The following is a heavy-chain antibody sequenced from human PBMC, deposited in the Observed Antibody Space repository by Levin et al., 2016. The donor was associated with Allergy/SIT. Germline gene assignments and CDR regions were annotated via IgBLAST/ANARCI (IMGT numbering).Heavy chain of an antibody. D-gene: IGHD6-13*01. J-gene: IGHJ4*02. CDR3: ARSPRNYPEQQLIPRRYYFDY. CDR2: VNPGGPSR. V-gene: IGHV1-46*01. Sequence: ASVKVSCKASGYTFTNYDINWVRQAPGQGLEWMGIVNPGGPSRNYAQKFQGRVTMTKDTSTSAVYLELSSLSSDDTAVYYCARSPRNYPEQQLIPRRYYFDYWGQGTLVTVSS. CDR1: GYTFTNYD.